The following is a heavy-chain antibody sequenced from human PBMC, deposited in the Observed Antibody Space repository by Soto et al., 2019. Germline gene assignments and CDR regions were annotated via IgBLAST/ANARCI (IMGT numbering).Heavy chain of an antibody. CDR1: GFTFSDYG. Sequence: GGSLRLSCAASGFTFSDYGMHWVRQAPGKGLEWVTIIWYDGSNEYYADSVKGRFTISRDNSKNTLYLQMNSLRAEDTAVYYCVRNYYSGSGTYSADYWGQGTLVTVSS. V-gene: IGHV3-33*01. CDR3: VRNYYSGSGTYSADY. CDR2: IWYDGSNE. J-gene: IGHJ4*02. D-gene: IGHD3-10*01.